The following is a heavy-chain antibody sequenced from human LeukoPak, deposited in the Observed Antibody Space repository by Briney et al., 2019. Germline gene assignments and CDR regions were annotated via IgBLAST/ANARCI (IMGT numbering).Heavy chain of an antibody. CDR2: INTNTGNP. CDR1: GYTFTSYA. D-gene: IGHD1-26*01. V-gene: IGHV7-4-1*02. CDR3: ARVHYPVTYPDAFDI. J-gene: IGHJ3*02. Sequence: ASVKVSCKASGYTFTSYAMNWVRQAPGQGLEWVGWINTNTGNPTSAQGFTGRFDFSLDTSVSTAYLQISSLKAEDTAVYYCARVHYPVTYPDAFDIWGQGTMVTVSS.